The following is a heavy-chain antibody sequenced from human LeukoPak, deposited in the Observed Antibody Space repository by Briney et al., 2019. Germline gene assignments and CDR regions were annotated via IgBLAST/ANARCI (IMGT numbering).Heavy chain of an antibody. V-gene: IGHV4-38-2*01. J-gene: IGHJ4*02. CDR3: ARVRRGLFSSSWYPEYYFDY. D-gene: IGHD6-13*01. CDR2: IYHRGST. CDR1: GYSLSSGYY. Sequence: SETLSLTCAVSGYSLSSGYYWGWIRQPPGKGLEWNGSIYHRGSTYYNPSLKSRVTISVDTSKNQFSLKLSSVTAADTAVYYCARVRRGLFSSSWYPEYYFDYWGQGTLVTVSS.